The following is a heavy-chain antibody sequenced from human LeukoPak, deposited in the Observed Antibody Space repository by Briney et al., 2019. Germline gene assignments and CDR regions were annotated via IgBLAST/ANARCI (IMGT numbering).Heavy chain of an antibody. Sequence: SETLSLTCAVYRGSFSGYYWSWIRQAPGKGLEWIGEINHSGSTDQNPSLKSRVTISVDTSKKQFSLKLSSVTAADTAVYYCARGDYYYASGSYYKGPVDCWGQGTLVTVSS. CDR3: ARGDYYYASGSYYKGPVDC. V-gene: IGHV4-34*01. J-gene: IGHJ4*02. CDR1: RGSFSGYY. CDR2: INHSGST. D-gene: IGHD3-10*01.